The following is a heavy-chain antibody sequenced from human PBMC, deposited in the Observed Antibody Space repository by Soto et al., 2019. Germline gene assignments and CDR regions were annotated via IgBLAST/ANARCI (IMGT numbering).Heavy chain of an antibody. J-gene: IGHJ6*02. CDR3: ARVWGYCSSTSCYTYYYGMDV. V-gene: IGHV1-69*13. CDR1: GGTFSSYA. CDR2: IIPIFGTV. Sequence: SVKVSCKASGGTFSSYAISWVRQAPGQGLEWMGGIIPIFGTVNYAQKFQGRVTITADESTSTAYMELSSLRSEDTAVYYCARVWGYCSSTSCYTYYYGMDVWGQGTTVTVS. D-gene: IGHD2-2*02.